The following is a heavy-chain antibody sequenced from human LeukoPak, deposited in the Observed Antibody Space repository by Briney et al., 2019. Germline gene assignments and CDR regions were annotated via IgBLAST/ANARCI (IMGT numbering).Heavy chain of an antibody. CDR2: IYYSGST. CDR3: ARQTEWLRLLSFDY. V-gene: IGHV4-39*01. Sequence: SETLSLTCTVSGRSISSSSYYWGWLRQPPGKGLEWIGSIYYSGSTYYNPSLKSRVTISVDTSKNQFSLKLSSVTAADTAVYYCARQTEWLRLLSFDYWGQGTLVSVSS. CDR1: GRSISSSSYY. J-gene: IGHJ4*02. D-gene: IGHD5-12*01.